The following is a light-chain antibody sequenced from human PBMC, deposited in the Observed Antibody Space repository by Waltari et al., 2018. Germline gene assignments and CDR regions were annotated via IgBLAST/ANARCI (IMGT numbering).Light chain of an antibody. J-gene: IGLJ2*01. V-gene: IGLV3-19*01. Sequence: SSELTQDPTMSVALGQTVSITCQGDSLRRYYASWYQQRPGQAPILILYGHNNRPSGVPDRFSGTTSGNTASLTITGAQAEDEADYYCLSRDTRGNHFVVFGGGTKLTVL. CDR2: GHN. CDR3: LSRDTRGNHFVV. CDR1: SLRRYY.